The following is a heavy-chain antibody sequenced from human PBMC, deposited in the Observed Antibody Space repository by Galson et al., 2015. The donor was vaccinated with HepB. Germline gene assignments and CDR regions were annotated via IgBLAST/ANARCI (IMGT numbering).Heavy chain of an antibody. V-gene: IGHV1-69*04. CDR2: IIPIVDIT. Sequence: SVKVSCKASGGTFSSYAIFWVRQAPGQGLEWMGRIIPIVDITNYAQKFQGRVTITADKSTNTAYMELSSLRSEDTAVYFCATTTYYYANNNYYLYEHFQYWGQGTLVTVSS. CDR3: ATTTYYYANNNYYLYEHFQY. D-gene: IGHD3-22*01. J-gene: IGHJ1*01. CDR1: GGTFSSYA.